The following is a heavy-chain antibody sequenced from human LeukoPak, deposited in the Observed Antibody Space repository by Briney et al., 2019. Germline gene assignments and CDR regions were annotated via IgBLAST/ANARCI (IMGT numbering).Heavy chain of an antibody. CDR1: GFTFSSYA. Sequence: GGSLRLSCAASGFTFSSYAMSWVRQAPGKGLEWVSAISGSGGSTYYADSVKGRFTISRDNSKNTLYLQMNSLRAEDTAVYYCAKIMGYCSSTSCPGYYYYGMDVWGQGTTVTVSS. V-gene: IGHV3-23*01. CDR2: ISGSGGST. CDR3: AKIMGYCSSTSCPGYYYYGMDV. D-gene: IGHD2-2*01. J-gene: IGHJ6*02.